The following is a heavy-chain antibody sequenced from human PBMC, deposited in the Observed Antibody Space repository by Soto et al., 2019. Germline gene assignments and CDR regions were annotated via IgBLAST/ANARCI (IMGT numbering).Heavy chain of an antibody. J-gene: IGHJ4*02. V-gene: IGHV3-23*01. CDR3: VKSDYFGSGSYKGAFDY. CDR2: ISGSGGST. CDR1: GFTSSSYA. D-gene: IGHD3-10*01. Sequence: GGSLRLSCAASGFTSSSYAMSWVRQAPGKGLEWVSGISGSGGSTYYADSVKGRFTISRDNSKNTLYLQMNSLRAEDTAVYYCVKSDYFGSGSYKGAFDYWGQGTLVTVSS.